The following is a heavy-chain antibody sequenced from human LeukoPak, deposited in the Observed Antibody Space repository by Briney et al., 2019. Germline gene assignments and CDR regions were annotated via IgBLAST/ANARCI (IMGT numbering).Heavy chain of an antibody. Sequence: PGGSLRLSCAASGFTFSSYARSWVRQVPGKGLEWVSGIRGSGGSTYYADSVKGRFTISRDNSKNTLYLQMNSLRAEDTAVYYCAAARHAPYYYYYMDVWGKGTTVTVSS. CDR1: GFTFSSYA. V-gene: IGHV3-23*01. J-gene: IGHJ6*03. CDR2: IRGSGGST. D-gene: IGHD6-25*01. CDR3: AAARHAPYYYYYMDV.